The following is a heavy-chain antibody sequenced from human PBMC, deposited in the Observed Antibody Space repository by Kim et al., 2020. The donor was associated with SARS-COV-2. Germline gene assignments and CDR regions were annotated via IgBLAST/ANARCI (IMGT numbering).Heavy chain of an antibody. D-gene: IGHD5-12*01. J-gene: IGHJ4*02. Sequence: EYAASVKGRFTISRDDSKSIAYLQMNSLKTEDTAVYYCTRVGWLQQRDYWGQGTLVTVSS. V-gene: IGHV3-49*02. CDR3: TRVGWLQQRDY.